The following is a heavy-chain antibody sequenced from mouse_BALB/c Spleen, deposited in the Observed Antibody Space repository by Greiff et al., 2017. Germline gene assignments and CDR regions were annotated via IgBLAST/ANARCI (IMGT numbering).Heavy chain of an antibody. CDR3: AKARGNWFAY. D-gene: IGHD3-1*01. J-gene: IGHJ3*01. CDR2: IYPGSGST. CDR1: GYNFTSYW. V-gene: IGHV1-55*01. Sequence: VQLQQPGAELVKPGTSVKLSCKASGYNFTSYWINWVTLRPGQGLEWIGDIYPGSGSTNYTEKFKSKATLTVDTSSSTAYMQLSSLASEDSALYYCAKARGNWFAYWGQGTLVTVSA.